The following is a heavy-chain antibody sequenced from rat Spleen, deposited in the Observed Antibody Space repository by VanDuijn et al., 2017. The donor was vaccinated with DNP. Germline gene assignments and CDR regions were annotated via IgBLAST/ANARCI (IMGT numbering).Heavy chain of an antibody. CDR2: ISRGGST. V-gene: IGHV2S8*01. D-gene: IGHD1-5*01. CDR1: GFSLTSYG. J-gene: IGHJ4*01. CDR3: TRDLGYRYNYDYVMDA. Sequence: QVQLKESGPDLVQPSQTLSLTCTVSGFSLTSYGLSWVRQPPGKGLEWIAAISRGGSTYYNSVLKSRLSISRDTSKNQVFLKMNSLQTDDTGTYYCTRDLGYRYNYDYVMDAWGQGASVTVSS.